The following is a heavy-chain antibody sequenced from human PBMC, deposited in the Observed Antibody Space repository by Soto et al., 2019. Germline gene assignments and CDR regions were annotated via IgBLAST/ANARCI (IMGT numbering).Heavy chain of an antibody. CDR3: ARRELDDK. V-gene: IGHV3-23*01. D-gene: IGHD1-7*01. Sequence: VQLLESGGRFVQPGGSLRLSCAASGFTFSSYGMSWVRQAPGKGLEWISGISDNGGRTDYADSVKGRFTISSDNSKNTLFLQMTTLTSDDTAVYYCARRELDDKWGQGTLVIVS. CDR2: ISDNGGRT. J-gene: IGHJ4*02. CDR1: GFTFSSYG.